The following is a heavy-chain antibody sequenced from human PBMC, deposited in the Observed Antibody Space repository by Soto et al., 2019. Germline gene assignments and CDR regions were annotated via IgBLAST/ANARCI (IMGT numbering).Heavy chain of an antibody. V-gene: IGHV1-69*13. Sequence: SVKVSCKASGGTFSSYAISWVRQAPGQGLEWMGGIIPIFGTANYAQKFQGRVTITADESTSTAYMELSSLRSEDTAVYYCARDSGYDWVENYYYYGVDVWGQGTTVTVSS. CDR3: ARDSGYDWVENYYYYGVDV. D-gene: IGHD5-12*01. CDR1: GGTFSSYA. J-gene: IGHJ6*02. CDR2: IIPIFGTA.